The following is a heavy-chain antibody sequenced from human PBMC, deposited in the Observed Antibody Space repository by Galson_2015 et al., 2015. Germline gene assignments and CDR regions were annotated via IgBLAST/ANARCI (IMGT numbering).Heavy chain of an antibody. J-gene: IGHJ4*02. V-gene: IGHV6-1*01. Sequence: CAISGDSVASWRAAWNWIRQPGSRGLEWRGRQYYRSKWFNDYAVSVKSRIIINPDTSKNQLSLQLNSVTTEDTAVYYCARLNRSSWTDHYWAQGTPVAVSS. CDR3: ARLNRSSWTDHY. CDR2: QYYRSKWFN. D-gene: IGHD6-13*01. CDR1: GDSVASWRAA.